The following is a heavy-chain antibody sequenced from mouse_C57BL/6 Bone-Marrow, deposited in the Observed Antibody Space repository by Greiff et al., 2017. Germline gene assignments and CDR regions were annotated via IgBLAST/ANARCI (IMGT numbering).Heavy chain of an antibody. CDR3: AADGYYGFAY. J-gene: IGHJ3*01. V-gene: IGHV1-69*01. Sequence: QVQLQQPGAELVMPGASVKLSCKASGYTFTSYWMHWVKQRPGQGLEWIGEIDPSDSYTNYNQKFKGKSTLTVDKSSSTAYMQLSSLTSADYEVCYCAADGYYGFAYWGQGTLVTVSA. CDR2: IDPSDSYT. CDR1: GYTFTSYW. D-gene: IGHD2-3*01.